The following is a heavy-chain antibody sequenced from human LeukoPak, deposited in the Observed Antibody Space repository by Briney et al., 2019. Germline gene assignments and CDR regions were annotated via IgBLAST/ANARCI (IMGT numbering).Heavy chain of an antibody. CDR3: TRPPSPEYYYDSSGYYFDY. Sequence: PGGSLRLSCAASGFTFSGSAMHWVRQASGKGLEWVGRIRSKANSYAAAYAASVEGRFTLSRDDSKNTAYLKINSMKTEDTAVYYCTRPPSPEYYYDSSGYYFDYWGQGTLVTVSS. D-gene: IGHD3-22*01. CDR2: IRSKANSYAA. CDR1: GFTFSGSA. V-gene: IGHV3-73*01. J-gene: IGHJ4*02.